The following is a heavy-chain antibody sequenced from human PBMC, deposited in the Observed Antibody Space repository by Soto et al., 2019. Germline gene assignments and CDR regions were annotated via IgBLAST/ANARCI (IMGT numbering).Heavy chain of an antibody. J-gene: IGHJ4*02. CDR1: GGSFTSNNW. Sequence: QVQLQESGPGLVKPSGTLSLTCAVSGGSFTSNNWWTWVRQPPGQGLEWIVEIYRTGSTNYNPSLKRRVTISLDKSENQFYLKVASLTAADTAVYYCASRDPGTSVDFWGQGTLVTVAS. D-gene: IGHD1-7*01. V-gene: IGHV4-4*02. CDR3: ASRDPGTSVDF. CDR2: IYRTGST.